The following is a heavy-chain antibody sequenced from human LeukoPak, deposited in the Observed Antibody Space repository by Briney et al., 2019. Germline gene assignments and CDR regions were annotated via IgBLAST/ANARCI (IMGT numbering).Heavy chain of an antibody. CDR1: GFTFSSYG. J-gene: IGHJ4*02. D-gene: IGHD5-12*01. CDR3: ANGGQRGYRGYDSPLSDY. CDR2: ISYDGSNK. Sequence: PGGSLRLSCAASGFTFSSYGMHWVRQAPGKELEWVAVISYDGSNKYYADSVKGRFTISRDSSKNTLYLQMNSLRAEDTAVYYCANGGQRGYRGYDSPLSDYWGQGTLVTVSS. V-gene: IGHV3-30*18.